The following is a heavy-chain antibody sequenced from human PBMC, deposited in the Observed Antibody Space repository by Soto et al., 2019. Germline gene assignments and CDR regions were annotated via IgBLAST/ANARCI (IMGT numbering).Heavy chain of an antibody. Sequence: SETLSLTCTVSGGSISSGGYYWSWIRQHPGKGLEWIGYIYYSGSTYYNPSLKSRVAISVDTSKNQFSLKLSSVTAADTAVYYCARVVVVVYGMDVWGQGTTVTVSS. V-gene: IGHV4-31*03. CDR3: ARVVVVVYGMDV. D-gene: IGHD2-2*01. CDR2: IYYSGST. CDR1: GGSISSGGYY. J-gene: IGHJ6*02.